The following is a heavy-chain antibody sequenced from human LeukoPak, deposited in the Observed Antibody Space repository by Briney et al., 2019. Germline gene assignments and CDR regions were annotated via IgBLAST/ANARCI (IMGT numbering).Heavy chain of an antibody. D-gene: IGHD1-26*01. Sequence: SETLSLTCAVYGGSFSGYYWSWIRQPPGKGLEWIGEINHTGSTNYNPSLKSRVTISIDTSKNHFSLKPSSVTAADTAVYYCARVLSGNYYPADYWGQGTLVTVSS. V-gene: IGHV4-34*01. CDR2: INHTGST. J-gene: IGHJ4*02. CDR1: GGSFSGYY. CDR3: ARVLSGNYYPADY.